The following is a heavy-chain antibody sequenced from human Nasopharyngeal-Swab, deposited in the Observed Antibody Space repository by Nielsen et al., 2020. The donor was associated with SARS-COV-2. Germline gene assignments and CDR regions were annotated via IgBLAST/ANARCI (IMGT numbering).Heavy chain of an antibody. CDR2: FDPEDGET. Sequence: ASVKVSCRVSGYTLTELSMHWVRQAPGKGLEWRGGFDPEDGETIYAQKFQGRVTMTEDTSTDTAYMELSSLRSEDTAVYYCATGAAAGTQNWFDPWGQGTLVTVSS. D-gene: IGHD6-13*01. V-gene: IGHV1-24*01. CDR3: ATGAAAGTQNWFDP. J-gene: IGHJ5*02. CDR1: GYTLTELS.